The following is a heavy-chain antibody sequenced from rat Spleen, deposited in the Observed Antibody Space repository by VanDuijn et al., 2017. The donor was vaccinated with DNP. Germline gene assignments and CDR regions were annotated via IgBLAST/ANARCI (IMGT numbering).Heavy chain of an antibody. D-gene: IGHD5-1*01. CDR1: GFTFSAYY. V-gene: IGHV5-27*01. CDR3: TAELGGY. J-gene: IGHJ2*01. Sequence: EVQLVESGGGLVQPGRSLKPSCAASGFTFSAYYMAWVRQAPAKGLEWVAYIGSAAYAPYYGDSVKGRFTISRDNAKSTLYLQMNSLRSEDMATDYCTAELGGYWGQGVMVTVSS. CDR2: IGSAAYAP.